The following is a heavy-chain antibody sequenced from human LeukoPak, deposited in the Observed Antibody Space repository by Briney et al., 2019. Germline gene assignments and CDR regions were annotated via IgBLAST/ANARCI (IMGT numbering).Heavy chain of an antibody. D-gene: IGHD3-22*01. Sequence: PGRSLRLSCAASGFTFSSYGMHWVRQAPGKGLQWGAVIWYDGSYEYYADSVKGRFAISRDNSKNTLYLQMNSLRAEDTAVYYCARDNYYDSSAYSYDAFDIWGQGTMVTVSS. CDR3: ARDNYYDSSAYSYDAFDI. CDR2: IWYDGSYE. CDR1: GFTFSSYG. V-gene: IGHV3-33*01. J-gene: IGHJ3*02.